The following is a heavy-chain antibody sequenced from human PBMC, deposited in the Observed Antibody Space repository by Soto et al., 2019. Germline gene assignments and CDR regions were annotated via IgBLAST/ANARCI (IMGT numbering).Heavy chain of an antibody. Sequence: SETPSLTCTASVESVRAADYYGSSNGKPRGKGPEWIGYIYYNGDTKYNPALKSRVTMSVDTSKNQFSLRLSSVTAADTAVYFCARGPGYIDGWRSFDFWGRGILVTVSS. CDR2: IYYNGDT. V-gene: IGHV4-30-4*02. D-gene: IGHD6-19*01. CDR1: VESVRAADYY. CDR3: ARGPGYIDGWRSFDF. J-gene: IGHJ4*02.